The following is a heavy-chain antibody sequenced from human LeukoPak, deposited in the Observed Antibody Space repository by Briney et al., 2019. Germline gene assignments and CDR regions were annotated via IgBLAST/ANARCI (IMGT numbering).Heavy chain of an antibody. Sequence: GGSLRLSCAASGFTFSSYSMNWVRQAPGKGLEWVSSISSSSSYIYYADSVKGRFTISRDNAKNSLYLQMNSLRAEDTAVYYCAGSTDNHYYYYMDVWGKGTTVTVSS. CDR3: AGSTDNHYYYYMDV. J-gene: IGHJ6*03. D-gene: IGHD1-1*01. CDR2: ISSSSSYI. V-gene: IGHV3-21*01. CDR1: GFTFSSYS.